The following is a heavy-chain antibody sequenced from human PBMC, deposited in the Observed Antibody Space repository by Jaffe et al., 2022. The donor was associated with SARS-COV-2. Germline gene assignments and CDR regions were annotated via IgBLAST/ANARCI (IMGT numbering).Heavy chain of an antibody. CDR3: ARFTLWFGVWGFDP. CDR1: GGSFSGYY. Sequence: QVQLQQWGAGLLKPSETLSLTCAVYGGSFSGYYWSWIRQPPGKGLEWIGEINHSGSTNYNPSLKSRVTISVDTSKNQFSLKLSSVTAADTAVYYCARFTLWFGVWGFDPWGQGTLVTVSS. CDR2: INHSGST. V-gene: IGHV4-34*01. J-gene: IGHJ5*02. D-gene: IGHD3-10*01.